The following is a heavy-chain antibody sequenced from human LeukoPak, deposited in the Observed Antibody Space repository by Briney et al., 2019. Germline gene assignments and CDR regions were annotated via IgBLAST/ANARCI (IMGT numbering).Heavy chain of an antibody. V-gene: IGHV4-4*07. CDR3: AREKAAPGSFFYYYGMDV. Sequence: SETLSLTCTVSGGSISSYYWSWIRQPAGKGLEWIGRTYTSGSTNYNPSLESRVTMSVDTSKNQFSLKLSSVTAADTAVYYCAREKAAPGSFFYYYGMDVWGQGTTVTVSS. CDR1: GGSISSYY. J-gene: IGHJ6*02. CDR2: TYTSGST. D-gene: IGHD2-15*01.